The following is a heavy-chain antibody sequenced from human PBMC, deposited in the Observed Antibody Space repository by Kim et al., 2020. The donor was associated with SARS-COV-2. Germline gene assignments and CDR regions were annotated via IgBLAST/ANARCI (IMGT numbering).Heavy chain of an antibody. V-gene: IGHV3-7*01. Sequence: GGSLRLSCAASGFTLSTYWMSWVRQAPGKGLEWVASIKQDGTEKYYVESVKGRFTISRDNAENSLYLQMNSLRAEDTAMYFCARETGTWYIHSFDYWGQGMVVTVSS. J-gene: IGHJ4*02. D-gene: IGHD6-13*01. CDR1: GFTLSTYW. CDR3: ARETGTWYIHSFDY. CDR2: IKQDGTEK.